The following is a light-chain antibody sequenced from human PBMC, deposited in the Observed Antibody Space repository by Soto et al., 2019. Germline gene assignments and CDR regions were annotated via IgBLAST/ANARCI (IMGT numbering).Light chain of an antibody. V-gene: IGLV2-14*03. CDR1: ARDIGGYQF. J-gene: IGLJ2*01. CDR3: ASYRSSETPVV. CDR2: DVT. Sequence: QSVLTQPASVSGSPGQSITISCTGTARDIGGYQFVSWYQQHPDKAPKLIIVDVTKRPSGISSRFSASKSGTTAYLTISGLLPEDEAQYYCASYRSSETPVVFVGGTKVTV.